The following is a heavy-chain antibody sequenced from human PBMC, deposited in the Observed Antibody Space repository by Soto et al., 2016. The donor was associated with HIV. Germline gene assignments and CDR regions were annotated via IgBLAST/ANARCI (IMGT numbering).Heavy chain of an antibody. Sequence: QVQLVQSGAEVKKPGSSVKVSGKTSGGTFSNYAISWVRQAPGQGLEWMGGVIPIFAAANYAQKFQGRVTITADESTRTAYMELSSLRSDDTAVYYCARDLSRYDILTGYSPNYFDYWGQGTLVTVSS. CDR3: ARDLSRYDILTGYSPNYFDY. D-gene: IGHD3-9*01. J-gene: IGHJ4*02. V-gene: IGHV1-69*13. CDR1: GGTFSNYA. CDR2: VIPIFAAA.